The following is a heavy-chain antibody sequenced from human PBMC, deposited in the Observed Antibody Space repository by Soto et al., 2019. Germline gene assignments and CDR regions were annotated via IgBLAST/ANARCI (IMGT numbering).Heavy chain of an antibody. J-gene: IGHJ4*02. CDR2: ISYDGSNK. D-gene: IGHD6-13*01. Sequence: PGGSLRLSCAASGFTFSSYGMHWVRQAPGKGLEWVAVISYDGSNKYYADSVKGRFTISRDNSKNTLYLQMNSLRAEDTAVYYCAKDLLYSSRGAQDFDYWGQGTLVTVSS. CDR1: GFTFSSYG. CDR3: AKDLLYSSRGAQDFDY. V-gene: IGHV3-30*18.